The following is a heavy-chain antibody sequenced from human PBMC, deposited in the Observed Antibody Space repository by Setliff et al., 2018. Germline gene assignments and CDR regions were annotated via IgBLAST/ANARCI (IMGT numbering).Heavy chain of an antibody. Sequence: SETLSLTCTVSGGSISSSSYYWGWIRQPPGKGLEWIGEINHSGSTNYNPSLKSRVTISVDKSKNQFSLRLTSVTAADTAVYYCARAYGGGHDYWGQGTLVTVSS. CDR2: INHSGST. J-gene: IGHJ4*02. V-gene: IGHV4-39*07. CDR1: GGSISSSSYY. CDR3: ARAYGGGHDY. D-gene: IGHD4-17*01.